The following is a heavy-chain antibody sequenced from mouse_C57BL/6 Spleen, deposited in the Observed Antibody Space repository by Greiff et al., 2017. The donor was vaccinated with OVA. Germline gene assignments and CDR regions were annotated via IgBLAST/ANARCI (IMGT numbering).Heavy chain of an antibody. CDR1: GFTFTAYY. CDR3: ARSYYYGSSYDAMDY. D-gene: IGHD1-1*01. CDR2: IRNKANGYTT. J-gene: IGHJ4*01. V-gene: IGHV7-3*01. Sequence: EVQRVESGGGLVQPGGSLSLSCAASGFTFTAYYMSWVRQPPGKALEWLGFIRNKANGYTTEYSASVKGRFTISRDNSQSILYLQMNALRAEDSATYYCARSYYYGSSYDAMDYWGQGTSVTVSS.